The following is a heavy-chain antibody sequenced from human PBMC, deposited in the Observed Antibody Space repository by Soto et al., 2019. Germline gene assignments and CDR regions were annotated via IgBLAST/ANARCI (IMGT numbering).Heavy chain of an antibody. V-gene: IGHV4-31*03. D-gene: IGHD5-18*01. CDR2: IYYSGST. CDR3: AREIQLPLYYFDY. J-gene: IGHJ4*02. Sequence: TSETLSLTCTVSGGSISSGGYYWSWIRQHPGKGLEWIGYIYYSGSTYYNPSLRSRVTISVDTSKNQFSLKLSSVTAADTAVYYCAREIQLPLYYFDYWGQGTLVTVSS. CDR1: GGSISSGGYY.